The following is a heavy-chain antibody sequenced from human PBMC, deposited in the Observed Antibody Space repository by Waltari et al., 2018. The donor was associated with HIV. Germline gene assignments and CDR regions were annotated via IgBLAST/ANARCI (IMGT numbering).Heavy chain of an antibody. CDR2: ISSGSGTM. D-gene: IGHD4-4*01. J-gene: IGHJ3*02. CDR1: GFPFSSYN. V-gene: IGHV3-48*02. Sequence: EVQLVESGGGLVQPGGSRRVSCAASGFPFSSYNMNWVRQAPGRGLEWISYISSGSGTMSFADSVKGRFTISRDNAKNSLYLQVNSLRDEDTAVYYCARDSRIYSYGFDIWGQGTTVTVSS. CDR3: ARDSRIYSYGFDI.